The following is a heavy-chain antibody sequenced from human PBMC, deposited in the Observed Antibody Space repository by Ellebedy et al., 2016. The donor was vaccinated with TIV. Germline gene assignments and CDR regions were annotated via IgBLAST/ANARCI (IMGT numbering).Heavy chain of an antibody. J-gene: IGHJ4*02. D-gene: IGHD3-22*01. CDR3: AKRKGAYDSSATFAH. CDR2: IRYNGETQ. Sequence: GGSLRLSCAASGFTFNNSGMNWVRQAPGKGLDWVASIRYNGETQDYADSVKGRFTISKDTSENTLYLQMNSLRRDDTAVNYCAKRKGAYDSSATFAHWGQGTLVTVSS. V-gene: IGHV3-30*02. CDR1: GFTFNNSG.